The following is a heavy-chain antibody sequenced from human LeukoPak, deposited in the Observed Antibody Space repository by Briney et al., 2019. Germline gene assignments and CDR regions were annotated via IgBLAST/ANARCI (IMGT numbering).Heavy chain of an antibody. CDR2: FDPEDGET. J-gene: IGHJ6*02. V-gene: IGHV1-24*01. D-gene: IGHD1-1*01. CDR1: GYTLTELS. CDR3: AARDNPRDYYGMDV. Sequence: GASVTVSCTVSGYTLTELSMHWVRQAPGKGLEWMGGFDPEDGETIYAQKFQGRVTMTEDTSTDTAYMELSSLRSEDTAVYYCAARDNPRDYYGMDVWGQGTTVTVSS.